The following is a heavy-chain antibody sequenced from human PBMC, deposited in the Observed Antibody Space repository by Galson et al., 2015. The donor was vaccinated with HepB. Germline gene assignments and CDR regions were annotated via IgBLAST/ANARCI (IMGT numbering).Heavy chain of an antibody. CDR3: TRGQVVTRRY. D-gene: IGHD3-22*01. V-gene: IGHV3-49*03. CDR2: IRSKSDGETP. J-gene: IGHJ4*02. CDR1: GFTFGDYA. Sequence: SLRLSCAASGFTFGDYAMTWFRQAPGRGLEWVGFIRSKSDGETPEHAASVKGRFTISRDDSQSIAFLQMNSLRIDDTAVYYCTRGQVVTRRYWGQGTLVTVSS.